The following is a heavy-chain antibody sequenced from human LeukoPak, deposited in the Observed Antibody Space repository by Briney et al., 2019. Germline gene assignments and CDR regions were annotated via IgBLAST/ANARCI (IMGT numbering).Heavy chain of an antibody. CDR2: ISGSGGGT. CDR3: AKRGVVIRVILVGFHKEAYYFDS. V-gene: IGHV3-23*01. J-gene: IGHJ4*02. D-gene: IGHD3-22*01. CDR1: GITLSNYG. Sequence: PGGSLRLSCAVSGITLSNYGMSWVRQAPGRGLEWVAGISGSGGGTNYAESVKGRFIISRDNPKDTLYRLRKTLRAEDTAVYFCAKRGVVIRVILVGFHKEAYYFDSWGQGALVTVSS.